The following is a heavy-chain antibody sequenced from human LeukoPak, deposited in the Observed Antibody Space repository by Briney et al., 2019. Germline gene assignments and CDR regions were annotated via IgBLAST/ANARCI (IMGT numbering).Heavy chain of an antibody. CDR1: GFTFSSYW. V-gene: IGHV3-7*03. D-gene: IGHD4-17*01. CDR3: ARGFSEDYGDYFDY. J-gene: IGHJ4*02. CDR2: IKQDGSEK. Sequence: PGGSLRLSCAASGFTFSSYWMSWVRQAPGKGLEWVANIKQDGSEKYYVDSVKGRFTISRDNAKNSLYLQMNSLRADDTAVYYCARGFSEDYGDYFDYWGQGTLVTVSS.